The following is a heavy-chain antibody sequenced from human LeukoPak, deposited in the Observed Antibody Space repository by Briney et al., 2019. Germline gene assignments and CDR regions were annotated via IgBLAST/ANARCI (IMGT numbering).Heavy chain of an antibody. CDR3: TRDLITIFGVVIIGSDY. D-gene: IGHD3-3*01. V-gene: IGHV3-49*03. CDR1: GFTFGGYA. J-gene: IGHJ4*02. CDR2: IRSKAYGGTT. Sequence: GGSLRLSCTASGFTFGGYAMSWFRQAPGKGLEWVGFIRSKAYGGTTEYAASVKGRFTISRDDSKSIAYLQMNSLKTEDTAVYYCTRDLITIFGVVIIGSDYWGQGTLVTVSS.